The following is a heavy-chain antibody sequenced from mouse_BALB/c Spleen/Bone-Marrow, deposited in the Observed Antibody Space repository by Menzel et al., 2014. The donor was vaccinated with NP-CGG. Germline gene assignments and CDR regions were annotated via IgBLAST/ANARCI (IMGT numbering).Heavy chain of an antibody. D-gene: IGHD4-1*01. J-gene: IGHJ3*01. CDR2: INPSNGGP. V-gene: IGHV1S81*02. CDR1: GYTFTNYY. CDR3: TRGRPGGFAY. Sequence: VQGVESGAELVKPGASVKLSCKASGYTFTNYYMYWVKQRPGQGLEWIGEINPSNGGPNFNEKFKSKATLTVDKSSSTAYMQLSSLTAEDSAVYYCTRGRPGGFAYWGQGTPVTVSA.